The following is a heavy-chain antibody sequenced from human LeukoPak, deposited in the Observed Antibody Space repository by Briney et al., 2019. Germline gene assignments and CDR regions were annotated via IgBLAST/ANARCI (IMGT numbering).Heavy chain of an antibody. CDR1: GGSVSSGSYY. Sequence: KPSETLSLTCTVSGGSVSSGSYYWSWIRQPPGKGLEWIGYIYYSVSTNYNPSLKSRVTISVDTSKNQFSLKLSSVTAADTAVYYCARDNSDYDYVWGSYRRFDYWGQGTLVTVSS. CDR3: ARDNSDYDYVWGSYRRFDY. D-gene: IGHD3-16*02. V-gene: IGHV4-61*01. CDR2: IYYSVST. J-gene: IGHJ4*02.